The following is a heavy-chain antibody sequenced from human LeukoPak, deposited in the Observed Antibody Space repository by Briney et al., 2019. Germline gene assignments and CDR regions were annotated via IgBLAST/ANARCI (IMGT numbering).Heavy chain of an antibody. Sequence: SGGSLRLSCAASGFTFSSYAMRWVRQAPGKGLEWVSAISGSGGSTYYADSVKGRFTISRDNSKNTLYLQMNSLRAEDTAVYYCAKESHYDSSGTFDYWGQGTLVTVSS. CDR2: ISGSGGST. CDR3: AKESHYDSSGTFDY. CDR1: GFTFSSYA. V-gene: IGHV3-23*01. D-gene: IGHD3-22*01. J-gene: IGHJ4*02.